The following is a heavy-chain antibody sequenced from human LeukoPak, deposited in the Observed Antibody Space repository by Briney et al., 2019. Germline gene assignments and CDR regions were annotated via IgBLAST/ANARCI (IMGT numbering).Heavy chain of an antibody. J-gene: IGHJ4*02. D-gene: IGHD3-10*01. Sequence: GGSLRLSCAASGFTFSSSAMNWVRQAPGKGLEWVSTISRSGDRTYYADSVKGRFTISRDNSKNTLFLQMNSLRAEDTAVYYCAKGYYGSGSYGWFDYWGQGTMVTVSS. V-gene: IGHV3-23*01. CDR2: ISRSGDRT. CDR1: GFTFSSSA. CDR3: AKGYYGSGSYGWFDY.